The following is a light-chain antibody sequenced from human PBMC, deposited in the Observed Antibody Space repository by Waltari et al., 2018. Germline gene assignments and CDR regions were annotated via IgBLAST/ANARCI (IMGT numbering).Light chain of an antibody. CDR3: QQYGASRLT. CDR2: GAS. CDR1: QSISISY. V-gene: IGKV3-20*01. Sequence: EIVLTQSPGTRSLSPGERATLSCRASQSISISYLAWYQQKPGQSPRLLIYGASSRATGIPDRFSGRVSGTDFTLTISRLEPEDFAVYYCQQYGASRLTFGGGTKVEIK. J-gene: IGKJ4*01.